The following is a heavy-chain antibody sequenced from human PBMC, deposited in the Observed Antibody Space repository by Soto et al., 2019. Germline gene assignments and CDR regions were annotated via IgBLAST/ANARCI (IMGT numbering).Heavy chain of an antibody. CDR1: GGSISSAY. CDR2: IYGSGST. V-gene: IGHV4-59*01. Sequence: QVQLQETGPGMVKPSETLSLTCTVSGGSISSAYWSWIRQPPGKGLEWIGYIYGSGSTNYNPSLTSRVSMSVDTSKNQFSLKLSAVTAADTAVYFCARGGSGYLPLQHWGQGTLVIVSS. J-gene: IGHJ1*01. CDR3: ARGGSGYLPLQH. D-gene: IGHD3-22*01.